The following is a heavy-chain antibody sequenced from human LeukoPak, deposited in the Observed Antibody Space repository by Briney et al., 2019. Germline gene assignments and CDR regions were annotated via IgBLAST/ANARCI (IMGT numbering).Heavy chain of an antibody. CDR1: GFTFSSYA. D-gene: IGHD3-3*01. CDR2: ISGSGGST. Sequence: GGSLRLSCAASGFTFSSYAMGWVRQAPGKGLEWVSAISGSGGSTYYADSVKGRFTISRDNSKNTLYLQMNSLRAEDTAVYYCAKDRYYDFWSGYGDDFDYWGQGTLVTVSS. J-gene: IGHJ4*02. V-gene: IGHV3-23*01. CDR3: AKDRYYDFWSGYGDDFDY.